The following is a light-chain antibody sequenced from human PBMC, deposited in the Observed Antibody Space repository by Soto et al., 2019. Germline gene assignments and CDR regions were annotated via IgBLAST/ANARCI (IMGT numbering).Light chain of an antibody. CDR1: QSVSSY. J-gene: IGKJ3*01. V-gene: IGKV3-11*01. Sequence: EIVLTQSPATLSLSPGERAALCCRASQSVSSYLAWYQQKPGQAPRLLIYDASNRATGIPARFSGSGSGTDFTLTISSLEPEDFAVYYCQQRSNWPPGVTFGPGTKVDIK. CDR3: QQRSNWPPGVT. CDR2: DAS.